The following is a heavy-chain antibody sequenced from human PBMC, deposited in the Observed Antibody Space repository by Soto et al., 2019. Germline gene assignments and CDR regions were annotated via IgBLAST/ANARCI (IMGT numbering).Heavy chain of an antibody. D-gene: IGHD3-10*01. CDR1: GFTFSSYG. CDR3: AKDDVARGLWFGELPSDY. V-gene: IGHV3-30*18. Sequence: GGSLRLSCAASGFTFSSYGMHWVRQAPGKGLEWVAVISYDGSNKYYADSVKGRFTISRDNSKNTLYLQMNSLRAEDTAVYYCAKDDVARGLWFGELPSDYWGQGTLVTVSS. CDR2: ISYDGSNK. J-gene: IGHJ4*02.